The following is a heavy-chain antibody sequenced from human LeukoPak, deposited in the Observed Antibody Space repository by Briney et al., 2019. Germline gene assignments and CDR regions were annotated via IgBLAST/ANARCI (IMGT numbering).Heavy chain of an antibody. CDR1: GFTFSSNG. J-gene: IGHJ4*02. CDR2: ISGSGDKT. Sequence: GGSLRLSCAASGFTFSSNGMSWVRKAPGKGLEWVSSISGSGDKTYYADSVKGRFTISRDNSKSTMYLQMNSLRAEDTAVYHCAKTNGFYDLWGQGTQSPSHQ. CDR3: AKTNGFYDL. D-gene: IGHD3-22*01. V-gene: IGHV3-23*01.